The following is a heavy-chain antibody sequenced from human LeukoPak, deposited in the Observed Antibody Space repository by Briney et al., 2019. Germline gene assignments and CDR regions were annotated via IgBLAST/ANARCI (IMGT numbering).Heavy chain of an antibody. D-gene: IGHD6-13*01. CDR3: ARVSSWYWDYYYGMDV. Sequence: SETLSLTCTVSGGSISSYYWSWIRQPAGKGLEWIGRIYTSGSTNYNPSLKSRVTMSVDTSKNQFSLKLSSVTAADTAVYYCARVSSWYWDYYYGMDVWGQGTTVTVSS. CDR2: IYTSGST. CDR1: GGSISSYY. J-gene: IGHJ6*02. V-gene: IGHV4-4*07.